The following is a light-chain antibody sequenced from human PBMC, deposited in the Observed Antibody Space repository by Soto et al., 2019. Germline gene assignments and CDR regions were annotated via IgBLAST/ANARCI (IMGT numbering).Light chain of an antibody. CDR2: GAY. Sequence: VLSQSPGTLSLSPGERATLSCRASQSVSNNYLAWYQQKPGQAPRLLIYGAYNRATGIPDRFSGSGSGTDFTLTISSLEPEDFAVYFCQQRSSWPLTFGGGTKVDIK. J-gene: IGKJ4*02. CDR1: QSVSNNY. CDR3: QQRSSWPLT. V-gene: IGKV3-11*01.